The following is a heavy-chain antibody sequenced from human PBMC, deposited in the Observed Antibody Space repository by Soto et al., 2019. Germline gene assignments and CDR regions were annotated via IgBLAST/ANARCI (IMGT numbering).Heavy chain of an antibody. Sequence: ASVKVSCKASGYTFTSYGISWVRQAPGQGLEWMGWISAYNGNTNYAQKLQGRVTMTTDTSTSTAYMELRSLRSDDTAVYYCAREADNYYYYGMDVWGQRTTVTVSS. CDR2: ISAYNGNT. D-gene: IGHD3-9*01. J-gene: IGHJ6*02. CDR3: AREADNYYYYGMDV. CDR1: GYTFTSYG. V-gene: IGHV1-18*01.